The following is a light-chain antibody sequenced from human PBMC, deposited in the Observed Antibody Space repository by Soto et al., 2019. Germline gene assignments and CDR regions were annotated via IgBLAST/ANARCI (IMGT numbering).Light chain of an antibody. CDR2: GAS. J-gene: IGKJ2*01. Sequence: EIVLTQSPGTLSLSPGERATLSCRASQTVSSTYLAWLQQKPGQAPRLLIFGASSRAADIPDRFSGSGSGTDFPLAIGRLEPEDFAVYYCQLYGNSPIYTFGQGTKLEIK. CDR3: QLYGNSPIYT. V-gene: IGKV3-20*01. CDR1: QTVSSTY.